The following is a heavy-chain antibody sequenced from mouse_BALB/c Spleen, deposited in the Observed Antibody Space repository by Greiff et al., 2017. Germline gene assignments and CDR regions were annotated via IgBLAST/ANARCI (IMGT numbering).Heavy chain of an antibody. CDR3: ARALLRLDAMDY. CDR2: IYPGDGDT. J-gene: IGHJ4*01. V-gene: IGHV1-82*01. D-gene: IGHD1-2*01. CDR1: GYAFSSSW. Sequence: QVQLQQSGPELVKPGASVKISCKASGYAFSSSWMNWVKQRPGQGLEWIGRIYPGDGDTNYNGKFKGKATLTADKSSSTAYMQLSSLTSVDSAVDFCARALLRLDAMDYWGQGTSVTVSS.